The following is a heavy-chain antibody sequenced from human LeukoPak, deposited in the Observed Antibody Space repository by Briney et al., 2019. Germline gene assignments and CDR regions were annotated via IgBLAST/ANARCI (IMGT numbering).Heavy chain of an antibody. CDR1: EGTFSSYA. V-gene: IGHV1-69*05. Sequence: SVKVSCKASEGTFSSYAISWVRQAPGQGLEWMGRIIPIFGTANYAQKFQGRVTITTDESTSTAYMELGSLRSEDTAVYYCARGVLRYFDWLAFDYWGQGTLVTVSS. CDR2: IIPIFGTA. J-gene: IGHJ4*02. D-gene: IGHD3-9*01. CDR3: ARGVLRYFDWLAFDY.